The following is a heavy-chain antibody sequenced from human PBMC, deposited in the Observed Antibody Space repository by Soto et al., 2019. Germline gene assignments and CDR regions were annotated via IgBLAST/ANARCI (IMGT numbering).Heavy chain of an antibody. Sequence: SGGSLRLSCAASGFTFSSYSMNWVRQAPGKGLEWVSYISSSSSTIYYADSVKGRFTISRDNAKNSLYLQMNSLRDEDTAVYYCARDLWELLEYYYYGMDVWGQGTTVTVSS. CDR3: ARDLWELLEYYYYGMDV. J-gene: IGHJ6*02. CDR2: ISSSSSTI. D-gene: IGHD1-26*01. V-gene: IGHV3-48*02. CDR1: GFTFSSYS.